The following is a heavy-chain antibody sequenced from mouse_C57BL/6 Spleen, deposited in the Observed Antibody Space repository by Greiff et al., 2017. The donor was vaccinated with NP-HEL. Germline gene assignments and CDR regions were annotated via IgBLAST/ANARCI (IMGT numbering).Heavy chain of an antibody. CDR1: GYTFTSYG. J-gene: IGHJ4*01. CDR3: ARWQLRAMDY. V-gene: IGHV1-81*01. Sequence: VQVVESGAELARPGASVKLSCKASGYTFTSYGISWVKQRTGQGLEWIGEIYPRSGNTYYNEKFKGKATLTADKSSSTAYMELRSLTSEDSAVYFCARWQLRAMDYWGQGTSVTVSS. D-gene: IGHD2-1*01. CDR2: IYPRSGNT.